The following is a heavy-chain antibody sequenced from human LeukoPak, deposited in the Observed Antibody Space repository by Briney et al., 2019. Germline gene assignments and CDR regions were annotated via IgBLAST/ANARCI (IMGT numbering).Heavy chain of an antibody. J-gene: IGHJ4*02. D-gene: IGHD4-17*01. Sequence: SETLSLTCTVSGGSISSGGYYWSWIRQHPGKGLEWIGYIYYSGSTYSNPSLKSRVTISVDTSKNQFSLNLSSVTAADTAVYYCARHGDYGDYFGYWGQGTLVTVSS. V-gene: IGHV4-31*03. CDR1: GGSISSGGYY. CDR3: ARHGDYGDYFGY. CDR2: IYYSGST.